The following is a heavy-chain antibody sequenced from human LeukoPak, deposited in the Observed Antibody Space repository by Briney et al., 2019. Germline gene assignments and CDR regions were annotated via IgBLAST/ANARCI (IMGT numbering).Heavy chain of an antibody. Sequence: GGSLRLSCAASGFTFSSYWMSWVRQAPGKGLEWVANIKQDGSEKYYVDSVKGRFTISRDNAKNSLYLQMNSLRAGDTAVYYCARVWFGELLPNEIDYWGQGTLVTVSS. CDR2: IKQDGSEK. V-gene: IGHV3-7*01. J-gene: IGHJ4*02. CDR3: ARVWFGELLPNEIDY. D-gene: IGHD3-10*01. CDR1: GFTFSSYW.